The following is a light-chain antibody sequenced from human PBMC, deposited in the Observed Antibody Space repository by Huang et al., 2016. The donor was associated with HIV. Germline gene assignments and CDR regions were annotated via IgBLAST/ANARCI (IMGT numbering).Light chain of an antibody. CDR2: ATS. V-gene: IGKV1-NL1*01. J-gene: IGKJ1*01. Sequence: DIQMTQSPSSLSAFVGDRVTITCRASQSIGKSLAWYQQKPEKAPRLLLYATSTLESGAPSRLSGSGSGTHYTLTINTLQPEDIASYYCQQYHSLPWTFGQGTKVEIK. CDR1: QSIGKS. CDR3: QQYHSLPWT.